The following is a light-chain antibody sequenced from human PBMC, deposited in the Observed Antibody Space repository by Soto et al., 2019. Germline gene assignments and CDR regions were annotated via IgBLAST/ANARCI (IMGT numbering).Light chain of an antibody. CDR1: SSDVGGYNY. Sequence: QSALTQPASVSGSPGQSITISCTGTSSDVGGYNYVSWYQQHPGKAPKLMIYEVSYRPSGVSKRFSGSKSGNTASLTISGLQADDEADYYCSSYTTSSTLVFGGGTKLTVL. CDR3: SSYTTSSTLV. V-gene: IGLV2-14*01. J-gene: IGLJ2*01. CDR2: EVS.